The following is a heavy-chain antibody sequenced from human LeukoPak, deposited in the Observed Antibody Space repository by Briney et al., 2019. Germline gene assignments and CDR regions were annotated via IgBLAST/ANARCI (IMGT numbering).Heavy chain of an antibody. D-gene: IGHD4-17*01. V-gene: IGHV1-46*01. J-gene: IGHJ3*02. CDR3: ARDRLTDYGPDAFDI. Sequence: ASVKVSCKASGYTFTSYYMHWVRQAPGQGLEWMGIINPSGGSTSYAQKFRGRVTITADESTSTAYMELSSLRSEDTAVYYCARDRLTDYGPDAFDIWGQGTMVTVSS. CDR2: INPSGGST. CDR1: GYTFTSYY.